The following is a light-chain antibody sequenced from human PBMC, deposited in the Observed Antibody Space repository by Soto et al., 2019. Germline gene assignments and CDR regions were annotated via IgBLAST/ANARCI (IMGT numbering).Light chain of an antibody. J-gene: IGKJ2*01. CDR2: DAS. Sequence: DIQMTQSPSSLSASVGDRVTITCQASQDIREYVNWYQLKPGKAPRLLIYDASHLETGVPPKFSGSSSGTDFTSTINGLQPEDIASYCCQQYDSLPYTFGQGTKLEIK. CDR1: QDIREY. V-gene: IGKV1-33*01. CDR3: QQYDSLPYT.